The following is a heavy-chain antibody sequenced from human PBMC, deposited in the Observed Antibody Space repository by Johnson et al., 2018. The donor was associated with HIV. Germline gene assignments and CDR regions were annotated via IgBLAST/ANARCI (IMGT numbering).Heavy chain of an antibody. CDR2: MYYDGSNK. V-gene: IGHV3-30*03. CDR1: GFTISTYG. Sequence: QVQLVESGGGVVQPGRSLRLSCVVSGFTISTYGMHWVRQAPGKGLEWVAVMYYDGSNKYYADSVKGRFTISRDNSKNTLYLQMNSLRAEDTAVYYCAREVRAYYYDTSGYPRDVFDVWGQGTMVTVSS. CDR3: AREVRAYYYDTSGYPRDVFDV. D-gene: IGHD3-22*01. J-gene: IGHJ3*01.